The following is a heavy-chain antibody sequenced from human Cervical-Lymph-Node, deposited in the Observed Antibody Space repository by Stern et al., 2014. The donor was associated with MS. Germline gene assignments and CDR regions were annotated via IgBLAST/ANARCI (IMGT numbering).Heavy chain of an antibody. CDR3: ARGKSIAGRAYFYYGLDV. J-gene: IGHJ6*02. CDR2: TYYSGTT. D-gene: IGHD6-6*01. CDR1: GYSITSYY. V-gene: IGHV4-59*08. Sequence: VQLVESGPGLAKTSETLSLTCTVSGYSITSYYWSWIRQTPGKGLEFIGYTYYSGTTNYTPSLKGRVTISLDTPKTQTSLELSSVTAADTAVYFCARGKSIAGRAYFYYGLDVWGQGTTVTVSS.